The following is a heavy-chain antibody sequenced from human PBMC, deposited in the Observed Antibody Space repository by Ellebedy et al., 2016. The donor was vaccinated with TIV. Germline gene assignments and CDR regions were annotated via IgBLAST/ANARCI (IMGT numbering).Heavy chain of an antibody. CDR3: AKGSTYSYGAKFDY. CDR2: ISWNSGSI. CDR1: GFTFDDYA. V-gene: IGHV3-9*01. J-gene: IGHJ4*02. D-gene: IGHD5-18*01. Sequence: SLKISXAASGFTFDDYAMHWVRQAPGKGLEWVSGISWNSGSIGYADSVKGRFTISRDNAKNSLYLQMNSLRAEDTALYYCAKGSTYSYGAKFDYWGQGTLVTVSS.